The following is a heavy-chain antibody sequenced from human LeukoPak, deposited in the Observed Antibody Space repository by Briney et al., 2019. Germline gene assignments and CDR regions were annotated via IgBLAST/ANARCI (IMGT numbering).Heavy chain of an antibody. CDR2: IYSGGST. Sequence: PGGSLRLSCAASGFTVSSNYMSWVRQAPGKGLEWVSAIYSGGSTYYADSVKGRFTISRDNSKNTLYLQMNSLRAEDTAVYYCAGAARNYYYYYMDVWGKGTTVTVSS. D-gene: IGHD6-6*01. CDR3: AGAARNYYYYYMDV. J-gene: IGHJ6*03. V-gene: IGHV3-66*02. CDR1: GFTVSSNY.